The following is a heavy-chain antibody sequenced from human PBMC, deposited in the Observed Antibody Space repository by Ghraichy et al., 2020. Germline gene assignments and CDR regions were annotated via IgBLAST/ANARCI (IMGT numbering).Heavy chain of an antibody. Sequence: ASVKVSCKASGYTFTSSGISWLRQAPGQGLEWMGWISAYNGNTNYAQKLQGRVTMTTDTSTSTAYMELRSLRSDDTAVYYCAREGIVATIEYYYYYMDVWGKGTTVTVSS. V-gene: IGHV1-18*01. J-gene: IGHJ6*03. CDR1: GYTFTSSG. CDR3: AREGIVATIEYYYYYMDV. D-gene: IGHD5-12*01. CDR2: ISAYNGNT.